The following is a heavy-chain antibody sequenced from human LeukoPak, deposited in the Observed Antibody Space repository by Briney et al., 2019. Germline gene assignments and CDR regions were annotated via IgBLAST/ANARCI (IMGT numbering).Heavy chain of an antibody. CDR3: ARDVEDIVVVPAAIPSWFDP. V-gene: IGHV1-18*01. Sequence: VKVSCKASGYTFTSYGISWLRQAPGQGLEWMGWISAYNGNTNYAQKLQGRVTMTTDTSTSTAYMELRSLRSDDTAVYYCARDVEDIVVVPAAIPSWFDPWGEGTLVTVSS. D-gene: IGHD2-2*02. CDR1: GYTFTSYG. CDR2: ISAYNGNT. J-gene: IGHJ5*02.